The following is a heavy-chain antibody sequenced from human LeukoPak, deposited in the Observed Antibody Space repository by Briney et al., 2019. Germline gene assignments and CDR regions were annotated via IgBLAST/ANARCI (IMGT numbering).Heavy chain of an antibody. CDR3: ARGGYNTSYYFDC. V-gene: IGHV3-53*01. CDR1: GFTVSYNY. CDR2: AYRGGST. J-gene: IGHJ4*01. D-gene: IGHD1-14*01. Sequence: PGGSLRLSCAASGFTVSYNYMSWVRQAPGKGLEWVSIAYRGGSTYYADSVKGRFTISRDNSKNTLYLEMNSLRAEGTAIYYCARGGYNTSYYFDCWGQGTLVTVSS.